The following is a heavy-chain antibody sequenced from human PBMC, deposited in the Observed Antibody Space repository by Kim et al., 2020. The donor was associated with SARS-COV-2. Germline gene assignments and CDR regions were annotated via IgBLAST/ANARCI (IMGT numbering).Heavy chain of an antibody. J-gene: IGHJ5*02. CDR1: GYTFSSYA. V-gene: IGHV1-3*01. D-gene: IGHD1-1*01. Sequence: ASVKVSCKTSGYTFSSYAIHWVRQAPGQRLEWLGWISAGYGNTKYSQKFQGRLTIPRDSSASTAYMELRSLTSEDTALYYCTRSPNTISDWFDPWGQGTL. CDR2: ISAGYGNT. CDR3: TRSPNTISDWFDP.